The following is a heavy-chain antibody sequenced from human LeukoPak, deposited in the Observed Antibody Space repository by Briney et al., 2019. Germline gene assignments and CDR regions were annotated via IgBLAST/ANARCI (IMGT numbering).Heavy chain of an antibody. CDR2: IYYSGST. J-gene: IGHJ4*02. D-gene: IGHD3-22*01. CDR3: ARQYYYDSSGYSFDY. CDR1: GGSISSSNW. Sequence: SETLSLTCAVSGGSISSSNWWSWVRQPPGKGLEWIGSIYYSGSTYYNPSLKSRVTISVDTSKNQFSLKLSSVTAADTAVYYCARQYYYDSSGYSFDYWGQGTLVTVSS. V-gene: IGHV4-4*02.